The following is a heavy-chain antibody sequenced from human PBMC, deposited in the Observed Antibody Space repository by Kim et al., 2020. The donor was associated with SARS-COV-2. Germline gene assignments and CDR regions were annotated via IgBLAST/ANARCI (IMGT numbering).Heavy chain of an antibody. V-gene: IGHV4-34*01. D-gene: IGHD3-10*01. CDR3: ARVSGLWFGYDY. J-gene: IGHJ4*02. Sequence: SETLSLTCAVYGGSFSGYYWSWIRQPPGKGLEWIGEINHSGSTNYNPSLKSRVTISVDTSKNHFSLKLSSVTAADTAVYYCARVSGLWFGYDYWGQGTLVTVS. CDR2: INHSGST. CDR1: GGSFSGYY.